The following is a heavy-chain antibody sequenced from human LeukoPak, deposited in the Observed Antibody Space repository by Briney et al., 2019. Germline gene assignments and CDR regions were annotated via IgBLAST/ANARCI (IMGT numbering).Heavy chain of an antibody. D-gene: IGHD1-1*01. J-gene: IGHJ6*03. CDR1: GGSISSYY. CDR3: ARGRVSSSTWYSTYYYYFYMDV. V-gene: IGHV4-59*01. Sequence: SETLSLTCTVSGGSISSYYWSWIRQPPGKGLEWIGYVDHTGSTNFNPSLNGRVSISRDTTNNLFSLRLRSATAADTAVYFCARGRVSSSTWYSTYYYYFYMDVWGKGTTVTVSS. CDR2: VDHTGST.